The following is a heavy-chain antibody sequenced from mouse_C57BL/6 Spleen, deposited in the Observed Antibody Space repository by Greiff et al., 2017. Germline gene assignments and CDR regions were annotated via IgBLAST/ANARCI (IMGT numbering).Heavy chain of an antibody. Sequence: VQLQQSGAELVRPGASVTLSCKASGYTFTDYEMHWVKQTPVHGLEWIGAIDPETGGTAYNQKFKGKAILTADKSTSTAYMELRSLTSEDSAVYYCTSHGSSLWCFDVWGTGTTVTVSS. CDR1: GYTFTDYE. D-gene: IGHD1-1*01. V-gene: IGHV1-15*01. J-gene: IGHJ1*03. CDR3: TSHGSSLWCFDV. CDR2: IDPETGGT.